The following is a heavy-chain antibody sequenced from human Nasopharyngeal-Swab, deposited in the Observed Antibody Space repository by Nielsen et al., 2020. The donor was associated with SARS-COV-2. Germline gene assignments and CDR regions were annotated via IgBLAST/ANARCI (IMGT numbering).Heavy chain of an antibody. V-gene: IGHV3-23*01. Sequence: GESLKISCAASGFTFSSYAMSWVRQAPGKGLDWVSIISGSGDTTYYADSVKDRFTISRDNSKNTLYLEMNSLRVEDTAVYYCAKVGGHTGYSSGWPLDYWGQGTLVTVSS. D-gene: IGHD6-19*01. CDR2: ISGSGDTT. CDR3: AKVGGHTGYSSGWPLDY. CDR1: GFTFSSYA. J-gene: IGHJ4*02.